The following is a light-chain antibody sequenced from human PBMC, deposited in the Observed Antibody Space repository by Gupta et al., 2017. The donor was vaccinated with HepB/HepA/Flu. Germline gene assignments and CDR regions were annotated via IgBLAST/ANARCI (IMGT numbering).Light chain of an antibody. CDR1: SSNIGAGYD. CDR2: GNR. J-gene: IGLJ3*02. V-gene: IGLV1-40*01. CDR3: QSYDSNLSGSGVM. Sequence: QSVLTQVPSASGAPGQRVTISCTGSSSNIGAGYDVNWYQQVPGIAPKLLIYGNRNRPSGVPARFSGSKSGTSASLAITGLQAEDEAEYYCQSYDSNLSGSGVMFGGGTKLTVL.